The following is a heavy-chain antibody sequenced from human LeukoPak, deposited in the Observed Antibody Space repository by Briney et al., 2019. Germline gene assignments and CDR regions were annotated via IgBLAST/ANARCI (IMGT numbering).Heavy chain of an antibody. J-gene: IGHJ4*02. D-gene: IGHD1-26*01. V-gene: IGHV4-34*01. CDR2: INHSGST. CDR1: GGSFSGYY. Sequence: SETLSLTCAVYGGSFSGYYWSWIRQPPGKGLEWIGEINHSGSTNYNPSLKSRVTISVDTSKNQFSLKLSSVTAADTAVYYCASLGSYYFDYWGQGTLVTVSS. CDR3: ASLGSYYFDY.